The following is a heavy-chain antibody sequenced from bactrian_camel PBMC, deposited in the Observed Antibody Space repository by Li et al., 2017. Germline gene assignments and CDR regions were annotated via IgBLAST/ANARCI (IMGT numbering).Heavy chain of an antibody. J-gene: IGHJ4*01. D-gene: IGHD4*01. Sequence: HVQLVESGGELVQPGGSLRLSCVAHGYVDSRNCMGWFRQWPEAPRKEREGVAAISTDNGRTYIADSVKGRFAISKGSDKNTVYLQMNSLIPDDTATYYCAGVERERLCRWTEFSYWGQGTQVTVS. CDR1: GYVDSRNC. CDR3: AGVERERLCRWTEFSY. V-gene: IGHV3S54*01. CDR2: ISTDNGRT.